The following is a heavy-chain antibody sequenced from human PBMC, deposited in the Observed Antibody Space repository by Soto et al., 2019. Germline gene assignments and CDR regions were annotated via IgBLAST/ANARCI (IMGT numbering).Heavy chain of an antibody. J-gene: IGHJ3*02. CDR2: ISYDGSNK. V-gene: IGHV3-30-3*01. D-gene: IGHD3-22*01. CDR1: GFTFSSYA. Sequence: SLRLSCAASGFTFSSYAMHRVRQAPGKGPGGVAVISYDGSNKYYADSVKGRFTISRDNSKNTLYLQMNSLRAEDTAVYYCARDPGRGYYDSSGYPGGAFDIWGQGTMVTVSS. CDR3: ARDPGRGYYDSSGYPGGAFDI.